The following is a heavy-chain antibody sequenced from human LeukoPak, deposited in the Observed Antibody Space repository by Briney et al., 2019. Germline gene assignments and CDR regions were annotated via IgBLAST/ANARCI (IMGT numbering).Heavy chain of an antibody. D-gene: IGHD2-2*01. V-gene: IGHV3-23*01. CDR3: AASLPNIVVVPATKGPFGY. J-gene: IGHJ4*02. CDR2: VSGSGGNI. Sequence: GGSLRLSCAVSGFVFSDAWMSWVRQAPGKGLEWVSGVSGSGGNIHYADSVKGRFTISRDNSKNTLYLQMNSLRAEDTAVYYCAASLPNIVVVPATKGPFGYWGQGALVTVSS. CDR1: GFVFSDAW.